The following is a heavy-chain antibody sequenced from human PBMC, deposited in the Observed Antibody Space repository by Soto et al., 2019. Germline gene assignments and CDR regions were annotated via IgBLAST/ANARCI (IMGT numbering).Heavy chain of an antibody. D-gene: IGHD1-26*01. CDR3: ARGGSRNGYFDL. CDR2: INSDGSST. CDR1: GFTFSSYW. V-gene: IGHV3-74*01. Sequence: EVQLVESGGGLVQPGGSLRLSCAASGFTFSSYWMHWVRQAPGKGLVWVSRINSDGSSTSYADSVKGRFTISRDNAKKTLYLQMNSRRAEDTAVYYCARGGSRNGYFDLWGGGTLVNVSS. J-gene: IGHJ2*01.